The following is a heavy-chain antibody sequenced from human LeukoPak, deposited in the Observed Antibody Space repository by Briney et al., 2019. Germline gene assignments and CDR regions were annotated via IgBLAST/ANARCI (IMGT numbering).Heavy chain of an antibody. CDR3: ASLGGSGWSVGGYYYGMDV. Sequence: GGXLRLXXXXXXFTFSSYSMNWVRQAPGKGLEWVSSISSSSSYIYYADSVKGRFTISGDNAKNSLYLQMNSLRAEDTAVYYCASLGGSGWSVGGYYYGMDVWGQGTTVTVSS. J-gene: IGHJ6*02. V-gene: IGHV3-21*01. CDR2: ISSSSSYI. D-gene: IGHD6-19*01. CDR1: XFTFSSYS.